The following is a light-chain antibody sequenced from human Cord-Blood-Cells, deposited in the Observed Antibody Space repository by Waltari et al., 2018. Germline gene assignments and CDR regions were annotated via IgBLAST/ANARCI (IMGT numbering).Light chain of an antibody. CDR3: SSYTSSSTLV. CDR1: SSDVGGYNY. CDR2: DVS. J-gene: IGLJ3*02. Sequence: QSALTQPASVSGSPGQSITMSCTGTSSDVGGYNYVPWYQQHPGKAPKLMIYDVSNRPSGFSNPFSGSKSGNTASLTISGLQAEDEADYYCSSYTSSSTLVFGGGTKLTVL. V-gene: IGLV2-14*03.